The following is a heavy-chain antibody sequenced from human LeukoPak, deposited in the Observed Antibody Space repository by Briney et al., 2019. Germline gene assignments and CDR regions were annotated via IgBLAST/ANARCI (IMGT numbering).Heavy chain of an antibody. CDR2: ISSSSSTI. J-gene: IGHJ4*02. Sequence: PGGSLRLSCAASGFTFSSYSMNWVRQAPGKGLEWVSYISSSSSTIYYADSVKGRFTISRDNAKHSLYLQMNSLRAEDTAVYYCARGGSNLGYSFEYWGQGTPVTVSS. V-gene: IGHV3-48*01. CDR1: GFTFSSYS. D-gene: IGHD1-1*01. CDR3: ARGGSNLGYSFEY.